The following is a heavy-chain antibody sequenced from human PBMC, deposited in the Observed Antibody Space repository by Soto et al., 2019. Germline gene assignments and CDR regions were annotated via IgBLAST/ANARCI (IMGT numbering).Heavy chain of an antibody. D-gene: IGHD6-6*01. CDR1: GFTFSSHG. J-gene: IGHJ3*01. Sequence: GGSLRLSCAASGFTFSSHGMSWVRQAPGKGLEWIAGLSRGGGTTYYADSVKGRFTISRDNSKNTLDLIMNSLKAEDTALYYCAKDGQYRTDGFDVWGQGTMVTVSS. CDR3: AKDGQYRTDGFDV. V-gene: IGHV3-23*01. CDR2: LSRGGGTT.